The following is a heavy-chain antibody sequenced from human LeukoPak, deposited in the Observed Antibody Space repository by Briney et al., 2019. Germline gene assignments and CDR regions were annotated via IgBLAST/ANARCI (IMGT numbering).Heavy chain of an antibody. V-gene: IGHV4-39*07. D-gene: IGHD4-17*01. Sequence: SETLSLTCTVSGGSISSSSYYWGWIRQPPGKGLEWIGSIYYSGSTYYNPSLKSRVTMSVDTSKNQFSLKLSSVTAADTAVYYCAASVYGDYRTTFDYWGQGTLVTVSS. J-gene: IGHJ4*02. CDR2: IYYSGST. CDR3: AASVYGDYRTTFDY. CDR1: GGSISSSSYY.